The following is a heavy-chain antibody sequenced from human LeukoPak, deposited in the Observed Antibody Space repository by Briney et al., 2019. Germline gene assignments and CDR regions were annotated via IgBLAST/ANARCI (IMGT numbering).Heavy chain of an antibody. J-gene: IGHJ4*02. V-gene: IGHV3-64D*06. CDR3: VKPQYSTGWLGY. D-gene: IGHD6-19*01. CDR1: GFTFSDSL. CDR2: ISSNGDST. Sequence: GGSLRLSCSASGFTFSDSLMHWVRQAPGKGLQYVSAISSNGDSTYYADSVKGRFTISRDNSKNTLYLQMSSLRPEDTAVYYCVKPQYSTGWLGYWGQGTLVTVSS.